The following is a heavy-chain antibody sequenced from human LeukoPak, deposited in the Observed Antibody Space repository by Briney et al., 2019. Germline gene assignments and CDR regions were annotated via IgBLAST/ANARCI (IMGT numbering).Heavy chain of an antibody. CDR1: GFTFSSYG. CDR3: AKDRDSSLDY. V-gene: IGHV3-30*18. Sequence: QPGRSLRLSCAASGFTFSSYGMHWVRQAPGKGLEWVAVISHDGSNKYYADSVKGRFTISRDNSKNTLYLQMNSLRAEDTAVYYCAKDRDSSLDYWGQGTLVTVSS. CDR2: ISHDGSNK. D-gene: IGHD6-13*01. J-gene: IGHJ4*02.